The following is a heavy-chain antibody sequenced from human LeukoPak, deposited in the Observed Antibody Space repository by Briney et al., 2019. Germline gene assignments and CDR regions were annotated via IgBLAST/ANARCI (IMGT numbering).Heavy chain of an antibody. Sequence: KPSETLSLTCTVSGGSISSGSYYWSWIRQPAGKGLEWIGRIYTSGSTNYNPSLKSRVTISVDTSKNQFSLKLSSVTAADTAVYYCARRIAARRGSSTPQAYFDLWGRGTLVTVSS. V-gene: IGHV4-61*02. CDR1: GGSISSGSYY. D-gene: IGHD6-6*01. CDR3: ARRIAARRGSSTPQAYFDL. CDR2: IYTSGST. J-gene: IGHJ2*01.